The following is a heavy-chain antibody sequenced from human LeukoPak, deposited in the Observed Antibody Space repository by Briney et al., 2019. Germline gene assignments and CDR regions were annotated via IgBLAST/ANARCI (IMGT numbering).Heavy chain of an antibody. J-gene: IGHJ4*02. Sequence: GGSLRLSCAASGFTFSTDAMSWVRQAPGKGLEWVSAMSGSGGRTYYADSVKGRFTISRDNSKNTLYLQMNSLRAEDTAVYYCAKGYSSAWYYFDYWGQGTLVTVSS. CDR1: GFTFSTDA. CDR2: MSGSGGRT. D-gene: IGHD6-19*01. CDR3: AKGYSSAWYYFDY. V-gene: IGHV3-23*01.